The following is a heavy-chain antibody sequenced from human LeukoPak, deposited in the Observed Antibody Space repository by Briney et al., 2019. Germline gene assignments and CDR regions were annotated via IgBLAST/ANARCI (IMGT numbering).Heavy chain of an antibody. CDR1: GGSISSGSYY. Sequence: SSETLSLTCTVSGGSISSGSYYWSWIRQPAGKGLEWIGRIYTSGSTNYNPSLKSRVTVSVDTSKNQFSLKLSSVTAADTAVYYCARGRYCSGGSCYSNWFDPWGQGTLVTVSS. CDR2: IYTSGST. D-gene: IGHD2-15*01. CDR3: ARGRYCSGGSCYSNWFDP. J-gene: IGHJ5*02. V-gene: IGHV4-61*02.